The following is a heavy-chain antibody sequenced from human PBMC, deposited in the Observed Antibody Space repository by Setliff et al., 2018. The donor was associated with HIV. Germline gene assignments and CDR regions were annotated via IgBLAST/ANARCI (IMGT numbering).Heavy chain of an antibody. D-gene: IGHD3-10*01. CDR1: GYTFTGYY. CDR2: MNPNSGDT. Sequence: GASVKVSCKASGYTFTGYYMHWVRQAPGQGLEWMGWMNPNSGDTGYAQKFQGRVIMTRDTSISTAYMELSSLTSADTAVYYCASGKGVRGVIITGGLDVWGKGTTVTVSS. V-gene: IGHV1-8*02. J-gene: IGHJ6*04. CDR3: ASGKGVRGVIITGGLDV.